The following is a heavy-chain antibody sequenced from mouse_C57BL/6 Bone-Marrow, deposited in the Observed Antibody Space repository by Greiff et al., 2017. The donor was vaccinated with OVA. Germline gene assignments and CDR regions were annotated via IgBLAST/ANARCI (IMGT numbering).Heavy chain of an antibody. CDR3: TRDYYGSSPYWYFDV. Sequence: QVQLQQSGGELVRPGASVTLSCKASGYTFTDYEMHWVKQTPVHGLEWIGAIDPETGGTAYNQKFKGKAILTADKSSSTAYMELRSLTSEDSAVYYCTRDYYGSSPYWYFDVWGTGTTVTVSS. D-gene: IGHD1-1*01. J-gene: IGHJ1*03. CDR1: GYTFTDYE. V-gene: IGHV1-15*01. CDR2: IDPETGGT.